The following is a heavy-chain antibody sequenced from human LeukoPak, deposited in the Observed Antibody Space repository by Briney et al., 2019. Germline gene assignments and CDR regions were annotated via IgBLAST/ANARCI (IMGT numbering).Heavy chain of an antibody. J-gene: IGHJ4*02. CDR2: INHSGST. Sequence: PSETLSLTCAVYGGSFSGYYWSWIRQPPGKGLEWIGEINHSGSTNYNPSLKSRVTISVDTSKNQFSLKMSSVTAAGTAVYYCARQSSTGLAYWGQGTLVTVSS. CDR1: GGSFSGYY. CDR3: ARQSSTGLAY. D-gene: IGHD1-1*01. V-gene: IGHV4-34*01.